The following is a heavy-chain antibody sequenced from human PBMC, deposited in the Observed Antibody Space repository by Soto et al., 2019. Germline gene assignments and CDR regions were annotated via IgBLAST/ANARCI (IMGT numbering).Heavy chain of an antibody. V-gene: IGHV3-7*03. CDR2: IKKDGSEK. D-gene: IGHD6-19*01. Sequence: GGSLRLSCEASGFTFSSYWMNWVRQAPGKGLEWVAIIKKDGSEKYYVDSVKGQFTISRDNAKNSLYLQMNDLRAEDTAVYYCAGGSGWLIDYWGRGTLVTVSS. CDR1: GFTFSSYW. J-gene: IGHJ4*02. CDR3: AGGSGWLIDY.